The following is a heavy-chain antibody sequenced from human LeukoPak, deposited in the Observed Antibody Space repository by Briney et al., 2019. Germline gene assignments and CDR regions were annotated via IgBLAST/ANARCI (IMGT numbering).Heavy chain of an antibody. D-gene: IGHD1-7*01. J-gene: IGHJ5*02. V-gene: IGHV1-69*05. CDR1: GGTFNSYA. Sequence: SVKVSCKASGGTFNSYAISWVRQAPGQGLEWMGGIIPIFGTANYAQKFQGRVTITTDESTSTAYMELSSLRSEDTAVYYCARDNYAGANWFDPWGQGTLVTVSS. CDR2: IIPIFGTA. CDR3: ARDNYAGANWFDP.